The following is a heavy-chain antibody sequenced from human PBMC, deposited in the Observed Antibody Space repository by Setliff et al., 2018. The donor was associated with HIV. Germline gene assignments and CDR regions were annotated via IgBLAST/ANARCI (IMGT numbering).Heavy chain of an antibody. CDR2: ISGSGGST. Sequence: GGSLRLSCAASGFTFSSYAMSWVRQAPGKGLEWVSAISGSGGSTYYADSVKGRFTISRDDSKNTLYLQMNSLRAEDTAVYYCARVPLMDYGDYHWYFDLWGRGTLVTVS. J-gene: IGHJ2*01. CDR3: ARVPLMDYGDYHWYFDL. V-gene: IGHV3-23*01. CDR1: GFTFSSYA. D-gene: IGHD4-17*01.